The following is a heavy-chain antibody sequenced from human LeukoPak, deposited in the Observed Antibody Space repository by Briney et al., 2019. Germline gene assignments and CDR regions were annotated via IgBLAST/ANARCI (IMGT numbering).Heavy chain of an antibody. CDR2: IYYSGSI. CDR3: ARDRISSGGLYYYYMDV. CDR1: GGSIGSYY. V-gene: IGHV4-59*01. Sequence: SETLSLTCTVSGGSIGSYYWSWLRQPPGKGLEWIGYIYYSGSINYNPSLKSRVTISVDTSKNQFSLKLSSVTAADTAVYYCARDRISSGGLYYYYMDVWGKGTTVTVSS. J-gene: IGHJ6*03. D-gene: IGHD6-6*01.